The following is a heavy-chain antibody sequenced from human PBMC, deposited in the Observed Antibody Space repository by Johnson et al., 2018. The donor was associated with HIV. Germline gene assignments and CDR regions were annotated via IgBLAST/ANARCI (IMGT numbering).Heavy chain of an antibody. CDR1: AFSFSNYP. V-gene: IGHV3-30*04. CDR2: ISYDGSNK. Sequence: QVQLVESGGGVVQPGRSLRLSCAASAFSFSNYPMHWVRQAPGKGLEWVAVISYDGSNKYYADSVKGRFTISRDNSKKTLYLQMNSLSAEDTAVYYCARFDSGWQWQGLDIWGQGTMVTVSS. J-gene: IGHJ3*02. CDR3: ARFDSGWQWQGLDI. D-gene: IGHD6-19*01.